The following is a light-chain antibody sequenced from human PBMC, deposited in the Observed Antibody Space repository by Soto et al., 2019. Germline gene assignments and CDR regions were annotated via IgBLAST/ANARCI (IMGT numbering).Light chain of an antibody. CDR3: SSYTSSSTLV. V-gene: IGLV2-14*01. CDR2: EVS. J-gene: IGLJ2*01. CDR1: SSDVGGYNY. Sequence: QSVLTQPASVSGSPGQSITISCTGTSSDVGGYNYVSWYQQHPGKAPKLMIYEVSNRPSGVSNRFSGSKSGNTASLIISGLQAEDEAHYYCSSYTSSSTLVFGGGTKLTVL.